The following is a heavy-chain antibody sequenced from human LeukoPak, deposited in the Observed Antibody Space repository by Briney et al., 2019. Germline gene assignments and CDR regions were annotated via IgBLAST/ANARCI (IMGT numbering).Heavy chain of an antibody. J-gene: IGHJ3*02. CDR3: ARYCGGDCYTPHDAFDI. CDR2: INQHGNEK. CDR1: GFTFSSYW. Sequence: GGSLRLSCAASGFTFSSYWMTWVRQAPGKGLEWVANINQHGNEKYYVDSVKGRFTLSRDNAKNSLYLQMYSLGAEDTAVYYCARYCGGDCYTPHDAFDIWGQGAMVTVSS. V-gene: IGHV3-7*05. D-gene: IGHD2-21*02.